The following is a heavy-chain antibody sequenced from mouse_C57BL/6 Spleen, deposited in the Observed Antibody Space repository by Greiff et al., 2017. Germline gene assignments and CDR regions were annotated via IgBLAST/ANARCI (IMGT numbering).Heavy chain of an antibody. CDR1: GYAFSSYW. J-gene: IGHJ2*01. CDR3: ARGDYCDY. Sequence: VKLVESGAELVKPGASVKISCKASGYAFSSYWMNWVKQRPGKGLEWIGQIYPGDGDTNYNGKFKGKATMTADKSSSTAYMQLSSLTSEDSAVYFCARGDYCDYWGQGTTLTVSS. CDR2: IYPGDGDT. V-gene: IGHV1-80*01.